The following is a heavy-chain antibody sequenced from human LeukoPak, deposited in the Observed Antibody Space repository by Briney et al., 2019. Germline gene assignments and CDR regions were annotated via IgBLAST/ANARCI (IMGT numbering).Heavy chain of an antibody. CDR1: GGSISSGSYY. D-gene: IGHD6-6*01. CDR2: IYYSGST. V-gene: IGHV4-30-2*03. CDR3: ARQLRGSSSLFDP. Sequence: SQTLSLTCTVSGGSISSGSYYWSWIRQPAGKGLEWIGSIYYSGSTYYNPSLKSRVTISVDTSKNQFSLKLSSVTAADTAVYYCARQLRGSSSLFDPWGQGTLVTVSS. J-gene: IGHJ5*02.